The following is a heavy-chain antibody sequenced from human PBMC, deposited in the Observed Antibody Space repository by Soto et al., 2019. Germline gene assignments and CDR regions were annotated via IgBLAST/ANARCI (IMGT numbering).Heavy chain of an antibody. CDR1: GDAFNDHDY. CDR2: INPVNGGT. V-gene: IGHV1-2*02. J-gene: IGHJ4*02. CDR3: ARVSSGCHFDY. D-gene: IGHD6-19*01. Sequence: QVQLVQSGAEVKKPGASVKVSCKASGDAFNDHDYMHWVRQAPGQGPEWMGLINPVNGGTYYSQKLQGKVTTTRYPSISTGYMELNSPPSDGTAVYYCARVSSGCHFDYRGPGTLVAGSS.